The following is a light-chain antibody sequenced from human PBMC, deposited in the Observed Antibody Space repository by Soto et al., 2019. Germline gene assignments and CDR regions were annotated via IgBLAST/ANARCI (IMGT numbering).Light chain of an antibody. CDR3: QQYFSIPLT. J-gene: IGKJ4*01. CDR1: QNVLYSSNNKNY. V-gene: IGKV4-1*01. CDR2: WAS. Sequence: DIVMTQSPDSLAVSLGERATINCKSSQNVLYSSNNKNYLAWFQQKPGQPPKLRIYWASTRESGVPDRFSGSGSGTDFTLTISSLQAEDVAVYYCQQYFSIPLTFGGGTKVAI.